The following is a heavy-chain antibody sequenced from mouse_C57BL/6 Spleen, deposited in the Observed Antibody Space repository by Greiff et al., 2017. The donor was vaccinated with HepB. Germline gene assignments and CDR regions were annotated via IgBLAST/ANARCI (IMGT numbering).Heavy chain of an antibody. D-gene: IGHD2-1*01. CDR2: ISDGGSYT. V-gene: IGHV5-4*03. CDR3: ARSYGNSYFDY. CDR1: GFTFSSYA. J-gene: IGHJ2*01. Sequence: EVKLVESGGGLVKPGGSLKLSCAASGFTFSSYAMSWVRQTPEKRLEWVATISDGGSYTYYPDNVKGRFTISRDNAKNNLYLQRSHLKSEDTAMYYCARSYGNSYFDYWGQGTTLTVSS.